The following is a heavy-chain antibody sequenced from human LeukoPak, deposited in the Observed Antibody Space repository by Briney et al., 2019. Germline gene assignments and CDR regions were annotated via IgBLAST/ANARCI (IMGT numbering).Heavy chain of an antibody. CDR2: ISSSGGNT. CDR1: GFTFSNYA. V-gene: IGHV3-23*01. Sequence: PGGSLRFSCAASGFTFSNYAMSWVRQAPRKGLEWVSVISSSGGNTYYADSVKGRFTMSRDNSKNTLDLQMNSLRAEDTAVYYCARRASDSGAKPTFDFWGQGTLVTVSS. D-gene: IGHD3-22*01. CDR3: ARRASDSGAKPTFDF. J-gene: IGHJ4*02.